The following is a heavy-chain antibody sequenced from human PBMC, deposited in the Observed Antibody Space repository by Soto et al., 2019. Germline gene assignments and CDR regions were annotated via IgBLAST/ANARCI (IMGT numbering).Heavy chain of an antibody. CDR2: ISSSGSTI. D-gene: IGHD7-27*01. J-gene: IGHJ6*02. CDR3: ARDLPGPTPADYYGMDV. CDR1: GFTFSDYY. Sequence: PGVSLRLSCAASGFTFSDYYMSWIRQAPGKGLEWVSYISSSGSTIYYADSVKGRFTISRDNAKNSLYLQMNSLRAEDTAVYYCARDLPGPTPADYYGMDVWGQGTTVTVSS. V-gene: IGHV3-11*01.